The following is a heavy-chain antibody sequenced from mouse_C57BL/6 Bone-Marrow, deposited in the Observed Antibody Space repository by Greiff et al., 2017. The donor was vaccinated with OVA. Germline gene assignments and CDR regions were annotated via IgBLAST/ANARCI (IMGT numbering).Heavy chain of an antibody. CDR1: GFTFTDYY. J-gene: IGHJ3*01. V-gene: IGHV7-3*01. Sequence: DVKLVESGGGLVQPGGSLSLSCAASGFTFTDYYMSWVRQPPGKALEWLGFIRNKANGYTTEYSASVKGRFTISRDNSQSILYLQMNALRAEDSATYYCARSPYSEFAYWGQGTLVTVSA. CDR3: ARSPYSEFAY. CDR2: IRNKANGYTT. D-gene: IGHD2-10*01.